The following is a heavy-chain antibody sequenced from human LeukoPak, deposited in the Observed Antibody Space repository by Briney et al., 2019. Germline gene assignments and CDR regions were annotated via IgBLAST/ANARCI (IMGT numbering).Heavy chain of an antibody. Sequence: GGSLRLSCAASGFSFISYGMHWVRQAPGKGLEWVAFIRYDGSNKYYADSVKGRFTISRDNSKNTLYLQMNSLRAEDTAVFYCGKENYYFDSSGQTVDYWGQGTLVTVSS. V-gene: IGHV3-30*02. CDR2: IRYDGSNK. CDR3: GKENYYFDSSGQTVDY. J-gene: IGHJ4*02. D-gene: IGHD3-22*01. CDR1: GFSFISYG.